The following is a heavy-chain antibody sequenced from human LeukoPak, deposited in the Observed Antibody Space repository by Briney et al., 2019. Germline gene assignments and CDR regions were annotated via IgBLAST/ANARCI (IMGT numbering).Heavy chain of an antibody. Sequence: ASVKVSCKASGYTFTSYYMHWVRQAPGQGLEWMGIINPSGGSTSYAQKFQGRVTITTDESTSTAYMELSSLRSEDTAVYYCARDPRYSGSYYVVGAFDIWGQGTMVTVSS. CDR1: GYTFTSYY. D-gene: IGHD1-26*01. CDR2: INPSGGST. J-gene: IGHJ3*02. V-gene: IGHV1-46*01. CDR3: ARDPRYSGSYYVVGAFDI.